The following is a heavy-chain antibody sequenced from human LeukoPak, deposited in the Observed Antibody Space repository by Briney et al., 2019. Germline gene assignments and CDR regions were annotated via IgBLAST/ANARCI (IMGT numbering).Heavy chain of an antibody. Sequence: PGSSLRLSCAASGFTFSSYAMHWVRQAPGKGLEWVTVISYDGSNKYYADSVKGRFTISRDTSKSTLYLQMNSLRAEDTAVYYCATLYDILAGYPSRVDYWGQGTLVTVSS. V-gene: IGHV3-30-3*01. CDR1: GFTFSSYA. J-gene: IGHJ4*02. CDR3: ATLYDILAGYPSRVDY. CDR2: ISYDGSNK. D-gene: IGHD3-9*01.